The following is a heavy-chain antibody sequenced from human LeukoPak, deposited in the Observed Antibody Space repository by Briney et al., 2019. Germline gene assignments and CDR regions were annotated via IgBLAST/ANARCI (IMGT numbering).Heavy chain of an antibody. V-gene: IGHV1-2*02. D-gene: IGHD6-6*01. CDR3: ARGPYSTSPHFDY. Sequence: GASVKVSCKASGYSFTGYYMHWVRQAPGQGLEWMGWINPNSGGTHYAQKSQGRVTMTRDTSISTAYMELSSLRSDDTAIYYCARGPYSTSPHFDYWGQGTLVTVSS. J-gene: IGHJ4*02. CDR2: INPNSGGT. CDR1: GYSFTGYY.